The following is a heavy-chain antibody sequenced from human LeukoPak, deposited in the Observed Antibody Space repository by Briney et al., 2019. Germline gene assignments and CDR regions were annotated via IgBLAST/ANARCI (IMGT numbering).Heavy chain of an antibody. J-gene: IGHJ4*02. Sequence: PGGSLRLSCAASGFTFNSYAMSWVRQAPGKGLEWVSAISGSGGSTYYADSVKGRFTISRDNSKNTLYLQMNSLRAEDTAVYYCASTRFGELGYFDYWGQGTLVTVSS. D-gene: IGHD3-10*01. CDR2: ISGSGGST. V-gene: IGHV3-23*01. CDR1: GFTFNSYA. CDR3: ASTRFGELGYFDY.